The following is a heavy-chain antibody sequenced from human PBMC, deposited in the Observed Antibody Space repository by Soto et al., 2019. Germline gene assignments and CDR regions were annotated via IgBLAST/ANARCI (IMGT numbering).Heavy chain of an antibody. D-gene: IGHD6-19*01. J-gene: IGHJ6*01. Sequence: PSETLSLTCTVSGGSISSSSYYWGWIRQPPGKGLEWIGSIYYSGSTCYNPSLKSRVTISVDTSKNQFSLKLSSVTAADTAVYYCAMYSSGWYYYYGMDVWGQGTTVTVSS. V-gene: IGHV4-39*01. CDR2: IYYSGST. CDR1: GGSISSSSYY. CDR3: AMYSSGWYYYYGMDV.